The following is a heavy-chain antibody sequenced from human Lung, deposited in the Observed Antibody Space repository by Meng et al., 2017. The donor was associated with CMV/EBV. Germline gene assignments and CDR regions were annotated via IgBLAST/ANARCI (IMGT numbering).Heavy chain of an antibody. J-gene: IGHJ6*02. CDR1: GGTFSSYA. V-gene: IGHV1-69*10. Sequence: SVKVSXKASGGTFSSYATSWVRQAPGQGLEWMGGIIPILGIANYAQKFQGRVTITADKSTSTAYMELSSLRSEDTAVYYYARGACSSTSCYRYYYYGMDVWGQGTXVTVSS. D-gene: IGHD2-2*01. CDR3: ARGACSSTSCYRYYYYGMDV. CDR2: IIPILGIA.